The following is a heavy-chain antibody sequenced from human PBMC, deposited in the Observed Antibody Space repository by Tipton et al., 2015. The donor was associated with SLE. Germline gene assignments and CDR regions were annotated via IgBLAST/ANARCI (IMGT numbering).Heavy chain of an antibody. CDR3: ARHSLPMVRGIRSGAFEI. Sequence: TLSLTCTVSGGSISSVGYYWGWIRQPPGQGLEWIGSIYYSGSTYDNPSLKSRVTISVDTSKNRFSLEVASVTAADTAVYYCARHSLPMVRGIRSGAFEIWGPGTMVTVSS. CDR1: GGSISSVGYY. D-gene: IGHD3-10*01. J-gene: IGHJ3*02. CDR2: IYYSGST. V-gene: IGHV4-39*01.